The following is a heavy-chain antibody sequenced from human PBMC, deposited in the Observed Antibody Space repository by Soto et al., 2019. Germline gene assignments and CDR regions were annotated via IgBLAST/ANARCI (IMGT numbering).Heavy chain of an antibody. CDR1: GYTFTRYG. J-gene: IGHJ4*02. V-gene: IGHV1-18*01. Sequence: GASVKVSCKTSGYTFTRYGISWVGQAPGQGLEWMGWISTDKGKTNYAQKFQGRVAMTTDTSTSTAYMELRSLRSDDTAVYYCATRSPAFDFWGQGTLVTVSS. CDR2: ISTDKGKT. CDR3: ATRSPAFDF.